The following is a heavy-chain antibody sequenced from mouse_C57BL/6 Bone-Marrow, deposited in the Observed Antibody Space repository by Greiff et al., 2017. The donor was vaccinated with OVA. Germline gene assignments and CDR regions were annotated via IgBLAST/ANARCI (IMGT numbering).Heavy chain of an antibody. CDR2: ISSCGSYT. J-gene: IGHJ3*01. V-gene: IGHV5-6*01. CDR1: GFTFSSYG. CDR3: ARHPRRFDY. Sequence: EVKLVESGGDLVKPGGSLKLSCAASGFTFSSYGMSWVRQTPDKRLEWVATISSCGSYTYYPDSVKGRFTISRDNAKNTLYLQMSSLKSEDTAMYYCARHPRRFDYWGQGTLVTVSA.